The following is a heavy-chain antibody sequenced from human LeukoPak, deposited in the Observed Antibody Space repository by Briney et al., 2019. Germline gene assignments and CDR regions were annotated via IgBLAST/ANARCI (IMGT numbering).Heavy chain of an antibody. D-gene: IGHD3-9*01. Sequence: SETLSLTCTVSGGYISSYYWSWIRQPPGKGLEWIGYIYYGGSPKYNPSLKNRVTISLDTSKSQFSLNLTSVTAADTAMYYCARGAILTGTSPWGQGTLVTVSS. CDR3: ARGAILTGTSP. CDR1: GGYISSYY. V-gene: IGHV4-59*01. J-gene: IGHJ5*02. CDR2: IYYGGSP.